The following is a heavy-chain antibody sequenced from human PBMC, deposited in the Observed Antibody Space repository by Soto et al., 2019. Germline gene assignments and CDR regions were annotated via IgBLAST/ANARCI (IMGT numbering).Heavy chain of an antibody. Sequence: PSETLSLTCTVSGGSISSYYWSWIRQPPGKGLEWIGYIYFRGSTHYNPSLKSRVSLSIDTSKNQFSLNLRSVTAADTAVYYCARDAYSSSGLDYWGQGTLGTGSS. J-gene: IGHJ4*02. CDR3: ARDAYSSSGLDY. CDR2: IYFRGST. D-gene: IGHD6-13*01. V-gene: IGHV4-59*01. CDR1: GGSISSYY.